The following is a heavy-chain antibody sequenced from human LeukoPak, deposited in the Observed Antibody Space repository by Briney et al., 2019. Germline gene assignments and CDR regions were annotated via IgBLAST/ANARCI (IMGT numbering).Heavy chain of an antibody. CDR1: GFTLSSYS. J-gene: IGHJ4*02. D-gene: IGHD4-23*01. V-gene: IGHV3-21*01. CDR3: ARCQRGGNSVDY. Sequence: GGSLRLSCAASGFTLSSYSMNWVRQAPGKGLEWVSSISSSSSYIYYADSVKGRFTISRDNAKNSLYLQMNSLRAEDTAVYYCARCQRGGNSVDYWGQGTLVTVSS. CDR2: ISSSSSYI.